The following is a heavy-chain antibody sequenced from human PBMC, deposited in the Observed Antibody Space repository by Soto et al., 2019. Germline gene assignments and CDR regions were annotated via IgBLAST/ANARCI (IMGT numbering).Heavy chain of an antibody. CDR2: ISGSGGST. CDR1: GFTFSSYA. CDR3: AKVDVVVVAALAPFDY. V-gene: IGHV3-23*01. J-gene: IGHJ4*02. Sequence: GGSLRLSCAASGFTFSSYAMSWVRQAPGKGLEWVSAISGSGGSTYYADSVKGRFTISRDNSKNTLYLQMNSLRAEDTAVYYCAKVDVVVVAALAPFDYWGQGTLVTVS. D-gene: IGHD2-15*01.